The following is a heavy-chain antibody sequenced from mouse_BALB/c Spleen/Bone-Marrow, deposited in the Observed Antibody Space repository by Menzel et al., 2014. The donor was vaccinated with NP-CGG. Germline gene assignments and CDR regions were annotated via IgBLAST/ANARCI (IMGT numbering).Heavy chain of an antibody. J-gene: IGHJ1*01. CDR3: ARDGNPYWYFDV. D-gene: IGHD2-1*01. CDR1: GYTFTSYV. Sequence: EVQLVESGPELVKPGASVKMSCKASGYTFTSYVVHWVKQKPGQGLEWIGYINPYNDGTKYNEKFKGKATLTSDKSSSTAYMELSSLTSEDSAVYYCARDGNPYWYFDVWGAGTTVTVSS. V-gene: IGHV1-14*01. CDR2: INPYNDGT.